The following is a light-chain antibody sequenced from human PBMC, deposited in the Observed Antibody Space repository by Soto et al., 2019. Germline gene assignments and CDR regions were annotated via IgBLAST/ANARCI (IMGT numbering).Light chain of an antibody. CDR3: QQYSQWPPWT. V-gene: IGKV3-15*01. CDR1: QSLSGN. Sequence: EIVITQSPATLAGSPVETVTLSCRASQSLSGNLAWYQQKPGQAPRLLIFRASTRATGVPARFSGRGSGTEFTLTISGLQSEDFAVYYCQQYSQWPPWTFGPGTKVDIK. CDR2: RAS. J-gene: IGKJ1*01.